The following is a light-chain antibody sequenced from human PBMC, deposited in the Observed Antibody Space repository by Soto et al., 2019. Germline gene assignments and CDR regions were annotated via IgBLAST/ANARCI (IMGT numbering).Light chain of an antibody. CDR1: QTVSSIY. V-gene: IGKV3D-15*01. CDR2: NGS. Sequence: EIVLTQSPGTLSLSPGERATLSCRASQTVSSIYLAWYQQKPGQAPRLLIYNGSSRATGIPARFSGSGSGTEFTLTISSLQSEDFAIYFCQQYNKWPPWTFGQGTKVDIK. CDR3: QQYNKWPPWT. J-gene: IGKJ1*01.